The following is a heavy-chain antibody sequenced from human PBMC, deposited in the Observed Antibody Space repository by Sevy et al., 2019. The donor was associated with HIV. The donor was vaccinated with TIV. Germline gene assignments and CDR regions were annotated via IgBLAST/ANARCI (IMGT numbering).Heavy chain of an antibody. J-gene: IGHJ4*02. Sequence: SETLSLTCAVSGGSISSGGYSWSWIRQPPGKGLEWIGYIYHSGSTYYNPSLKSRVTISVDRSKNQFSLKLSSVTAADTAVYYCARGGSMITSGGVIGPFDYWGQRTLVTVSS. CDR3: ARGGSMITSGGVIGPFDY. CDR2: IYHSGST. CDR1: GGSISSGGYS. D-gene: IGHD3-16*02. V-gene: IGHV4-30-2*01.